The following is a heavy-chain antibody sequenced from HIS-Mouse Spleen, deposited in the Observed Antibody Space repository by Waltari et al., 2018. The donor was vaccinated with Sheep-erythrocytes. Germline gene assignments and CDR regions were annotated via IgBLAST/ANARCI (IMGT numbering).Heavy chain of an antibody. V-gene: IGHV3-21*01. J-gene: IGHJ4*02. CDR1: GFTFRSYR. Sequence: EVQLVESGGGLVKPGGSLSLSCAASGFTFRSYRMNGVRQAPGKGLEWVSSISSSSSYIYYADSVKGRFTISRDNAKNSLYLQMNSLRAEDTAVYYCARVASGATFDYWGQGTLVTVSS. CDR3: ARVASGATFDY. CDR2: ISSSSSYI. D-gene: IGHD1-26*01.